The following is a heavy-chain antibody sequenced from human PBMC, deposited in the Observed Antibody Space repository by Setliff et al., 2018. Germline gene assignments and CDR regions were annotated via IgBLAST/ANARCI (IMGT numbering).Heavy chain of an antibody. Sequence: ASVKVSCKASGYTFTSYYMHWVRQAPGQGLEWMGIINPSGGSTSYAQKFQGRVTMTRDASASTVYMELSSLRSEDTAVYYCARGAKRNVVVVVAATPVYWGQGTLVTSPQ. J-gene: IGHJ4*02. D-gene: IGHD2-15*01. CDR2: INPSGGST. CDR1: GYTFTSYY. CDR3: ARGAKRNVVVVVAATPVY. V-gene: IGHV1-46*01.